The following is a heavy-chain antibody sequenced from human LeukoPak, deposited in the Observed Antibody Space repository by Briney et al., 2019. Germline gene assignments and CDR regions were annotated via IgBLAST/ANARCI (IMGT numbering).Heavy chain of an antibody. CDR2: INWNGGST. CDR1: GFTFDDYA. V-gene: IGHV3-20*04. J-gene: IGHJ3*02. D-gene: IGHD3-22*01. Sequence: GGSLRLSCAASGFTFDDYAMHWVRQAPGKGLEWVSGINWNGGSTGYADSVKGRFTISRDNAKNSLYLQMNSLRAEDTALYYCARIDTYYYDSSGYYSAFDIWGQGTIVTVSS. CDR3: ARIDTYYYDSSGYYSAFDI.